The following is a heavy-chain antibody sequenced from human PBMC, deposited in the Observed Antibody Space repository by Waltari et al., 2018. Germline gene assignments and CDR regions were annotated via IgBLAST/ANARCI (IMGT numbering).Heavy chain of an antibody. D-gene: IGHD3-10*01. CDR2: IKQDGSKI. J-gene: IGHJ4*02. CDR1: GFTLSTYS. CDR3: AKHGSYSFDY. Sequence: VQLLESGGGLVQPGGSLRLSCAASGFTLSTYSLGWVRQAPGKGLEWVANIKQDGSKIYYVDSVKGRFTISRDNAKNSLYLQMNSLRAEDTAVYYCAKHGSYSFDYWGQGTLVTVSS. V-gene: IGHV3-7*01.